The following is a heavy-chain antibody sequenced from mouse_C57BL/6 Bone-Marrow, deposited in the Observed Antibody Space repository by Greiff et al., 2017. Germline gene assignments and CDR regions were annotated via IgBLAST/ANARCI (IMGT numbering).Heavy chain of an antibody. D-gene: IGHD6-1*01. CDR2: ISSGSSTI. CDR1: GFTFSDYG. J-gene: IGHJ1*03. CDR3: ARPLYFDV. V-gene: IGHV5-17*01. Sequence: EVQGVESGGGLVKPGGSLKLSCAASGFTFSDYGMHWVRQAPEKGLAWVAYISSGSSTIYYADTVKGRFTISRDNAKNTLFLQMTSLRSEDTAMYYCARPLYFDVWGTGTTVTVSS.